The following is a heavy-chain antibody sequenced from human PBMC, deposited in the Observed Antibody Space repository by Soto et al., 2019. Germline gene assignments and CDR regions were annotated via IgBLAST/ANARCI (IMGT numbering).Heavy chain of an antibody. Sequence: ASAKVSCKASGYTFTSYGISWVRQAPGQGLEWMEWISAYNGNTNYAQKLQGRVTMTTDTSTSTAYMELRSLRSDDTAVYYCARSLRGYSVGNFDYWGQGTLVTVSS. D-gene: IGHD5-12*01. V-gene: IGHV1-18*01. CDR1: GYTFTSYG. CDR2: ISAYNGNT. CDR3: ARSLRGYSVGNFDY. J-gene: IGHJ4*02.